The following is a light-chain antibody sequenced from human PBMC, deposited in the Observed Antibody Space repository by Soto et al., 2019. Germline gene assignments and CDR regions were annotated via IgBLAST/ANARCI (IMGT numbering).Light chain of an antibody. Sequence: QYMLTQPASVSWSPGQSITISCTGTNSDVGGYNYVSWYQQHPGKAPELMIYEVSHRPSGVSNRFSGSKSDNTASLTISGLQAEDEADYYCSSYTSISTLYVFGTGTKVTVL. CDR1: NSDVGGYNY. J-gene: IGLJ1*01. CDR3: SSYTSISTLYV. V-gene: IGLV2-14*01. CDR2: EVS.